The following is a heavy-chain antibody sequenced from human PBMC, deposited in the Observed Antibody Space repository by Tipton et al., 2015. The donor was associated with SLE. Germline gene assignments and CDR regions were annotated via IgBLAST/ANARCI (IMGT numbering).Heavy chain of an antibody. V-gene: IGHV4-4*02. CDR3: ASREYNGYFDL. D-gene: IGHD5-12*01. CDR2: IYHSGSS. J-gene: IGHJ2*01. CDR1: GGSISSSDW. Sequence: SLRLSCAVSGGSISSSDWWSWVRQPPGTGLEWIGEIYHSGSSDYNPSLRRRVTISVDKSKNQFSLKVSSVTAADTAVYYCASREYNGYFDLWGRGSLVTVSS.